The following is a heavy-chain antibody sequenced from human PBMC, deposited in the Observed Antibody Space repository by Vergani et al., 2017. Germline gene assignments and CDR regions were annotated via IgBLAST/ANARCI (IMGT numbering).Heavy chain of an antibody. CDR2: TWYDGNNK. V-gene: IGHV3-33*01. Sequence: QVQLVESGGGVVQPGRSLRLSCAASGFTFNPYGMHWVRQAPGKGLEWVAVTWYDGNNKQYADSVKGRFTISRDNSKSTMYLQMNSLRDEDTGVYYCARDLRLLYSRFDPWGQGTLVTVAS. CDR3: ARDLRLLYSRFDP. D-gene: IGHD2-21*01. J-gene: IGHJ5*02. CDR1: GFTFNPYG.